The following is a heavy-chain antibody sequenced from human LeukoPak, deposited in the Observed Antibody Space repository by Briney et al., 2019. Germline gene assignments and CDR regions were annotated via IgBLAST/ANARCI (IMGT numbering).Heavy chain of an antibody. V-gene: IGHV4-39*01. D-gene: IGHD3-22*01. CDR2: IYHSGST. Sequence: PSETLSLTCTVSGGSISSGTYYWGWIRQPPGKGLEWIGSIYHSGSTYYNPSLKSRVTISVDTSKNQFSLKLSSVTAADTAVYYCARRYYYDSSGMNYAFDIWGQGTMVTVSS. J-gene: IGHJ3*02. CDR3: ARRYYYDSSGMNYAFDI. CDR1: GGSISSGTYY.